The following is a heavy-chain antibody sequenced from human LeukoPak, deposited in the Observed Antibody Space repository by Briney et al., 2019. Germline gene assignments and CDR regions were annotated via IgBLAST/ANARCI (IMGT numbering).Heavy chain of an antibody. V-gene: IGHV1-8*01. D-gene: IGHD3-22*01. CDR2: MSPNSGDT. J-gene: IGHJ4*02. Sequence: ASVTVSCTASGYTFTSYDFNWVRQATGQRPEWMGWMSPNSGDTGYAQKFQGRVTITADESTSTAYMELSSLRFEDTAVYYCARECNYESSGYFYYYWGQGTLVTVSS. CDR1: GYTFTSYD. CDR3: ARECNYESSGYFYYY.